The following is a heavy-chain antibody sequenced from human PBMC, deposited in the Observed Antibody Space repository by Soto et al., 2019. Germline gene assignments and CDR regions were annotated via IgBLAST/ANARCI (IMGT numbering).Heavy chain of an antibody. D-gene: IGHD5-12*01. Sequence: ASVKGSCKASGYTFTSYAIHWVRQAPGQRLEWMGWINAGNGHTQYSQRFQGRVTITRDTSANIAYMEVSSLRSEDTALYYCAREQAGEIMTTTDAFESWGQVTMVTVAS. CDR2: INAGNGHT. CDR3: AREQAGEIMTTTDAFES. J-gene: IGHJ3*02. V-gene: IGHV1-3*01. CDR1: GYTFTSYA.